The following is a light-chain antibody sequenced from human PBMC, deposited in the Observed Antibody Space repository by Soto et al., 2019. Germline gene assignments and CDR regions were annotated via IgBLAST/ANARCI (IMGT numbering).Light chain of an antibody. V-gene: IGLV2-14*01. CDR2: EVS. Sequence: QSVLTQPASVSGSPGQSITISCTGTSSDVGGYNYVSWYQQHPGKGPKLMIYEVSNRPSGVSNRFSGSKSDNTASLTISGLQAEDEADYYCSSYTSSSTLVLFGGGTKLTVL. CDR3: SSYTSSSTLVL. CDR1: SSDVGGYNY. J-gene: IGLJ2*01.